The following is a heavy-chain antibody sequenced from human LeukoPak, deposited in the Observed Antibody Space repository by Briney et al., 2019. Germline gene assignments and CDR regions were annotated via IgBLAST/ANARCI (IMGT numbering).Heavy chain of an antibody. V-gene: IGHV3-30*03. D-gene: IGHD1-26*01. CDR3: ARIRWELLDIDY. CDR1: GFTFSNYG. CDR2: ISYDGSNK. J-gene: IGHJ4*02. Sequence: GRSLRLSCAASGFTFSNYGMHWVRQAPGKGLEWVAMISYDGSNKYYADSVKGRFTISRDRSKNTLYLQMNSLRAEDTAVYYCARIRWELLDIDYWGQGTLVTVSS.